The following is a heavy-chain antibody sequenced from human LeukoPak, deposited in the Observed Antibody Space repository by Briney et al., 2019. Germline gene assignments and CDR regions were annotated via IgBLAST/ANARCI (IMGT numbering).Heavy chain of an antibody. J-gene: IGHJ4*02. V-gene: IGHV3-48*01. Sequence: PGGSLRLSCAASGFTFSSYSMNWVRQAPGKGLEWVSYISSSSSTIYYADSVKGRFTISRDNAKNSLYLQMNSLRAEDTAVYYCARDPPYGVFDCWGQGTLVTVSS. D-gene: IGHD4-17*01. CDR2: ISSSSSTI. CDR1: GFTFSSYS. CDR3: ARDPPYGVFDC.